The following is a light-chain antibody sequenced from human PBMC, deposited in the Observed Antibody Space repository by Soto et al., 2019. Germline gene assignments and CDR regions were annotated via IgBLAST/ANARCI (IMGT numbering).Light chain of an antibody. J-gene: IGLJ1*01. CDR2: DNN. CDR1: SSNIGNNF. V-gene: IGLV1-51*01. CDR3: GSWDSSLTYV. Sequence: QSVLTQPPSVSAAPGQKVTISCSGSSSNIGNNFVTWYQQLPGTAPKLLIYDNNKRPSGIPDRFSGSQSGTSATLGITGLQTGDAAVYYCGSWDSSLTYVFGTGTKVTVL.